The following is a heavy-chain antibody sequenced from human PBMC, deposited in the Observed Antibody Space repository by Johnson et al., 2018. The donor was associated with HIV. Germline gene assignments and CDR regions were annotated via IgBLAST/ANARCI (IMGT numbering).Heavy chain of an antibody. V-gene: IGHV3-7*01. CDR2: IKLDGSEK. Sequence: EVQLVESGGGLFQPGGSLRLSCAASGFTFSSYWMSWVRQAPGKGLEWVANIKLDGSEKYYVDSVRGRFTISRDNAKNTLYLQMNSLRAEDTAVYYCARDGGYNLWSVWPPGAFDFWGQGTMVTVAS. J-gene: IGHJ3*01. CDR3: ARDGGYNLWSVWPPGAFDF. D-gene: IGHD3-3*01. CDR1: GFTFSSYW.